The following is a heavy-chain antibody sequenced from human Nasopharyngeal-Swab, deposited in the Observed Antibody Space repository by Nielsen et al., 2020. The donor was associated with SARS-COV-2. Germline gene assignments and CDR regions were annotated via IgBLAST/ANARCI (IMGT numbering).Heavy chain of an antibody. Sequence: GGSLRLSCSASGFNFTSYAIHCVRQPPGKGLEWVAVVSYGGTNTFYADSVEGRFAISRDNSKSTVSLQMNSLRSEDTAVYYCAKDRGGRSLDSWGQGTLVTVSS. V-gene: IGHV3-30-3*02. J-gene: IGHJ4*02. CDR3: AKDRGGRSLDS. CDR1: GFNFTSYA. D-gene: IGHD3-16*01. CDR2: VSYGGTNT.